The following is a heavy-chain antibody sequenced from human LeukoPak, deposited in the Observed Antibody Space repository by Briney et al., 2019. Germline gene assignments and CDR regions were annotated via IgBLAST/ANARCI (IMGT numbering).Heavy chain of an antibody. D-gene: IGHD1-26*01. CDR3: GKNRYSGSLSPFDI. V-gene: IGHV3-23*01. J-gene: IGHJ3*02. CDR1: KFAFSSYA. Sequence: GGSLRLSCAAYKFAFSSYAMSWVRQAPGKGLEWVSAISGGGGNTYYADSVKGRFTISRDNSKNTLYLQMNSLRAEDTAVYYCGKNRYSGSLSPFDIWGQGTMVTVSS. CDR2: ISGGGGNT.